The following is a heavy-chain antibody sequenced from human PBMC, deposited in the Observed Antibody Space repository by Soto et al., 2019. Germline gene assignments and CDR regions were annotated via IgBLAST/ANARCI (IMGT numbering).Heavy chain of an antibody. D-gene: IGHD6-13*01. CDR1: GFTFSSYA. V-gene: IGHV3-30-3*01. J-gene: IGHJ6*02. Sequence: GGSLRLSCAASGFTFSSYAMHWVRQAPGKGLEWVAVISYDGSNKYYADSVKGRFTISRDNSKNTLYLQMNSLRAEDTAVYYCARDQVLAASGGSIGMDVWGQGTTVTVSS. CDR2: ISYDGSNK. CDR3: ARDQVLAASGGSIGMDV.